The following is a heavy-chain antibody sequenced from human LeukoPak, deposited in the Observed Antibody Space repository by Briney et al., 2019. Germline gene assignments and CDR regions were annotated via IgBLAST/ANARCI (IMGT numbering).Heavy chain of an antibody. CDR2: IYYSGIT. Sequence: PSETLSLTCTVSGGSISTYYWNWIRQPPGKGLEWIGYIYYSGITNYSPSLKSRVTISVDTSKNQFSLKLSSVTAADTAVYYCARTTYYYGSGSYGYYFDYWGQGTLVTVSS. CDR3: ARTTYYYGSGSYGYYFDY. CDR1: GGSISTYY. J-gene: IGHJ4*02. V-gene: IGHV4-59*08. D-gene: IGHD3-10*01.